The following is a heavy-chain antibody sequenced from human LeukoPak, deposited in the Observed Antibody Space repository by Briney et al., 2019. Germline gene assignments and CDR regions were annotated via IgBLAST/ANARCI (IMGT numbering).Heavy chain of an antibody. CDR1: GFTFSSYA. CDR3: ASLPVVVVAATRNFDY. Sequence: PGGSLRLSCAASGFTFSSYAMSWVRQAPGKGLEWVSAISGSGGSTYYADSVKGRFTIPRDNSKNTLYLQMNSLRAEDTAVYYCASLPVVVVAATRNFDYWGQGTLVTVSS. D-gene: IGHD2-15*01. V-gene: IGHV3-23*01. J-gene: IGHJ4*02. CDR2: ISGSGGST.